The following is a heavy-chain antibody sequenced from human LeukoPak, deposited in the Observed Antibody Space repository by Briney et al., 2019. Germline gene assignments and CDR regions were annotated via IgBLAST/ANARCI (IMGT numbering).Heavy chain of an antibody. Sequence: GGSLRLSCAAPGFSFSNYWMTWARQAPGKGLEWVANTNQDGSQKNYLDSVRGRFTIFRDNAKSSLYLQMNSLRVDDTAVYFCLGSASYTHWGQGTLVTVSS. CDR1: GFSFSNYW. V-gene: IGHV3-7*01. D-gene: IGHD3-10*01. CDR2: TNQDGSQK. J-gene: IGHJ4*02. CDR3: LGSASYTH.